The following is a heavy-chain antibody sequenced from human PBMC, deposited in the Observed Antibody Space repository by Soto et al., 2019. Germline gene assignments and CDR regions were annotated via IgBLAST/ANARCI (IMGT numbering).Heavy chain of an antibody. D-gene: IGHD3-9*01. J-gene: IGHJ4*02. CDR2: ISSTSGSI. CDR1: GFTFSDYY. Sequence: PGGSLRLSCTASGFTFSDYYMSWIRQAPGKGLEWVSYISSTSGSIYYADSVKGRFTISRDNAKNSLYLQMNSLRAEDTAVYYCVRVFDTYYFDWWGQGNMVTVSS. CDR3: VRVFDTYYFDW. V-gene: IGHV3-11*04.